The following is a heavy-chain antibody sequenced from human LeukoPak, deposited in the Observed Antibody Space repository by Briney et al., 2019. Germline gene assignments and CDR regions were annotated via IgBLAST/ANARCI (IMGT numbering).Heavy chain of an antibody. J-gene: IGHJ3*02. CDR1: GFTFSSYS. V-gene: IGHV3-23*01. CDR3: AKDSPVATI. D-gene: IGHD5-12*01. CDR2: ITSSGDGT. Sequence: PGGSLRLSCAASGFTFSSYSMNWVRQAPGKGLEWVSSITSSGDGTYYADSVKGRFTIFRDNSKNTLYLQMNSLRAEDTAVYYCAKDSPVATIWGQGTMVTVSS.